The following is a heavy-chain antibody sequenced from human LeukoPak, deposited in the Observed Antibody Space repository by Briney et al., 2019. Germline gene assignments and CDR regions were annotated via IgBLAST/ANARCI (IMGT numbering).Heavy chain of an antibody. CDR3: AKGITVMMVAPGY. CDR2: MYSNNIT. V-gene: IGHV3-53*01. Sequence: GGSLRLSCAASGFTVSSNYMTWVRQAPRKGLEWVSVMYSNNITFYADSVKGRFTISRDTSKDTLYLQMNSLRAEDTVVYYCAKGITVMMVAPGYWGQGTLVAVSS. D-gene: IGHD1-20*01. CDR1: GFTVSSNY. J-gene: IGHJ4*02.